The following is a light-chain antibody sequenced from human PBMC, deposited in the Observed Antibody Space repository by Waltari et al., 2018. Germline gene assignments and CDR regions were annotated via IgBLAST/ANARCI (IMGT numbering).Light chain of an antibody. CDR2: WAS. J-gene: IGKJ4*01. Sequence: DIVMTQSPESLAVSLGERAPINCKSRQSVLHSSNDRNYLVWYQQKPGQPPKVLIYWASTREFGVPDRFSGSGSGTDFTLTISNLQPEDVAIYYCQQYYSPPLTFGGGTKVEIK. V-gene: IGKV4-1*01. CDR3: QQYYSPPLT. CDR1: QSVLHSSNDRNY.